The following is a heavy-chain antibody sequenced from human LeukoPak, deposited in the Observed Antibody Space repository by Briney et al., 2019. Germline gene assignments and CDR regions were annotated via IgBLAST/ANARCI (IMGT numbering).Heavy chain of an antibody. CDR1: GYSFTSYW. J-gene: IGHJ4*02. CDR3: AREAGVPPTTQQWPTSVDC. CDR2: IKQDGSEK. D-gene: IGHD5-18*01. V-gene: IGHV3-7*05. Sequence: GESLKISCKGSGYSFTSYWISWVRQAPGKGLEWVANIKQDGSEKYYVDSVKGRFTISRDNAKNSLYLQMNSLRAEDTAVYYCAREAGVPPTTQQWPTSVDCWGQGTLVTVSS.